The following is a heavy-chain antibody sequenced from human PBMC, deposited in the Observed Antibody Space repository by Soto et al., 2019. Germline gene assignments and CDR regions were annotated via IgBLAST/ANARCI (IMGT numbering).Heavy chain of an antibody. V-gene: IGHV4-31*03. CDR2: IYYSGST. CDR3: ARRYDYLSGGYLFDY. J-gene: IGHJ4*02. D-gene: IGHD2-15*01. CDR1: GGSISSHIYY. Sequence: QVQLQESGPGQVRPSQTLSLTCTVSGGSISSHIYYWTWIRQHPGKGPEWIGFIYYSGSTYYNPSLKSRVTISLDMSKNQFSLKLTSVTAADTAVYYCARRYDYLSGGYLFDYWGQGTLLTVSS.